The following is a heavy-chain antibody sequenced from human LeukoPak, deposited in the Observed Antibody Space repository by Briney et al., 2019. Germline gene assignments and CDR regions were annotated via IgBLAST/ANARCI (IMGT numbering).Heavy chain of an antibody. CDR2: ISAYNGDT. V-gene: IGHV1-18*01. J-gene: IGHJ4*02. CDR1: GYTFTSYD. D-gene: IGHD3-10*01. CDR3: ARDLRGFPSRVPFDY. Sequence: ASVKVSCKASGYTFTSYDFSWVRQAPGQGLEWMGWISAYNGDTNYAQKLQGRVTMTTDTFTSTAYMELRSLRSDDTAVYYCARDLRGFPSRVPFDYWGQGTLVTVSS.